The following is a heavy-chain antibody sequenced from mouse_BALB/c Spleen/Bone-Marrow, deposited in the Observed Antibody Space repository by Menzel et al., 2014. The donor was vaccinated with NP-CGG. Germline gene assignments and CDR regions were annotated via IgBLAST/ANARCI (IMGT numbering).Heavy chain of an antibody. D-gene: IGHD4-1*01. CDR3: ARSGTRGNYAMDY. CDR1: GYSLTGYS. V-gene: IGHV1-18*01. J-gene: IGHJ4*01. CDR2: INTYNGGT. Sequence: EVQLQQSGPELVKPGASMKISCKPSGYSLTGYSMNWVKQSHGKNLEWIGLINTYNGGTNYNQKFKGKATLTVDKSSSTAYMEFLSLTSEDSAVYYCARSGTRGNYAMDYWGQGTSVTVSS.